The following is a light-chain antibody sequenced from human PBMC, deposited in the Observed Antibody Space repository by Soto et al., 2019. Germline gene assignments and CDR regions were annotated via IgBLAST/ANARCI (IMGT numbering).Light chain of an antibody. V-gene: IGKV3-20*01. CDR2: GAS. Sequence: EIVLTQSPGTLSVSPGERATLFCRASQSVSSNYLTWYQQKPGQAPRLLIFGASSRATGIPDRFSGSGSGTDFTLTISRLEPEDFAVYFCQQYGSSPRTFGQGTKVDI. CDR3: QQYGSSPRT. CDR1: QSVSSNY. J-gene: IGKJ1*01.